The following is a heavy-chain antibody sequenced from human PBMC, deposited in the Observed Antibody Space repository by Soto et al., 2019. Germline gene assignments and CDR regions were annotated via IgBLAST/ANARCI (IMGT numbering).Heavy chain of an antibody. CDR3: AREEALDYDFWTRPFGFDP. CDR2: IKEDGSEK. V-gene: IGHV3-7*05. Sequence: GGSLRLSCAASGFTFSSYWMSWVRQAPGKGLEWVANIKEDGSEKYYVDSVKGRLTISRDNAKNSLYLQMNSLRAEDTAVYYCAREEALDYDFWTRPFGFDPWGQGTLVTVSS. J-gene: IGHJ5*02. D-gene: IGHD3-3*01. CDR1: GFTFSSYW.